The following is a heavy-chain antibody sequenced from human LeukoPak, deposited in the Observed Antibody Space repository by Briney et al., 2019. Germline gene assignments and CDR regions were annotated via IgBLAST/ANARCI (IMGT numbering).Heavy chain of an antibody. CDR3: AKDVSDYDYVWGSYRALDY. Sequence: GGSLRLSCAASGFTFSSYGMHWVRQAPGKGLEWVAVIWYDGSNKYYADSVKGRFTISRDNSKNTLYLQMNSLRAEDTAVYYCAKDVSDYDYVWGSYRALDYWGQGTLVTVSS. D-gene: IGHD3-16*02. CDR1: GFTFSSYG. CDR2: IWYDGSNK. V-gene: IGHV3-33*06. J-gene: IGHJ4*02.